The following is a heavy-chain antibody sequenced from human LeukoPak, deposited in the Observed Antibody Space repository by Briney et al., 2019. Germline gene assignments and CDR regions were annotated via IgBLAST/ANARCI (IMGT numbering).Heavy chain of an antibody. CDR3: ARVNIIAVPFDY. D-gene: IGHD6-19*01. J-gene: IGHJ4*02. Sequence: ASVKVSCKASGYTFTSYGISWVRQAPGQGLEWMGWISAYNGNTNYAQKLQGRATMTTDTSTSTAYMELRSLRSDDTAVYYCARVNIIAVPFDYWGQGTLVTVSS. V-gene: IGHV1-18*01. CDR2: ISAYNGNT. CDR1: GYTFTSYG.